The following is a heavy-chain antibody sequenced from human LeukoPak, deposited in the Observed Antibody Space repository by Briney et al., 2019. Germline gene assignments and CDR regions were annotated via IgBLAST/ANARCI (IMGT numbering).Heavy chain of an antibody. J-gene: IGHJ4*02. Sequence: GGSLRLSCAASGFPFNVYWMSWVRHGPGRGPEWVATITQDGGDRFYADSVKGRFTVSRDDAKNSLFLQMSSLRAEDTAVYYCARVDWFRFDFWGLGTPVTVSS. CDR2: ITQDGGDR. CDR1: GFPFNVYW. V-gene: IGHV3-7*04. D-gene: IGHD3-9*01. CDR3: ARVDWFRFDF.